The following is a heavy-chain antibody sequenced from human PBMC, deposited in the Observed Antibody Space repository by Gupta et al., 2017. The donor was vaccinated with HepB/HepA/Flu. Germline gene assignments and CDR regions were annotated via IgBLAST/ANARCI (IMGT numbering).Heavy chain of an antibody. CDR2: VYPGDSDT. J-gene: IGHJ3*02. V-gene: IGHV5-51*01. CDR3: ARPHLEGAPDAFDI. D-gene: IGHD3-3*01. Sequence: EVQLVPSGAEVKKSGESLKLSCKGSGYSFSTYWIGWVRQKPGKGLEWMGIVYPGDSDTRYSPSFQGQVTISADKSIKTAYLEWNSLKATDTAMDYCARPHLEGAPDAFDIWGQGTRVTVSS. CDR1: GYSFSTYW.